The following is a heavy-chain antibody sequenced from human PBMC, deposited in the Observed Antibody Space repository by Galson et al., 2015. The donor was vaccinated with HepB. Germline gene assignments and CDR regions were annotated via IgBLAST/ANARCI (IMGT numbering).Heavy chain of an antibody. Sequence: SVKVSCKASGYTFTSYDINWVRQATGQGLEWMGWMNPNSGNTGYAQKFQGRVTMTRNTSISTAYMELSSLRSEDTAVYYCARYDDDFWSGHHEFDYWGQGTLVTVSS. J-gene: IGHJ4*02. D-gene: IGHD3-3*01. CDR3: ARYDDDFWSGHHEFDY. CDR2: MNPNSGNT. CDR1: GYTFTSYD. V-gene: IGHV1-8*01.